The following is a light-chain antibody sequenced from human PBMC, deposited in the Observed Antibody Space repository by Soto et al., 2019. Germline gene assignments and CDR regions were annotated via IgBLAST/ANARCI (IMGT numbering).Light chain of an antibody. J-gene: IGKJ2*01. V-gene: IGKV1-5*03. CDR1: QSINKW. Sequence: DIQMTQSPSTLFVSVGDTVTITCRASQSINKWLAWYQQKPGKAPQLLIYEVSTLESGVPSRFSGSGSGTEFTLTISSLQPDDIATEYCQQYNSFFGQGTKLEIK. CDR3: QQYNSF. CDR2: EVS.